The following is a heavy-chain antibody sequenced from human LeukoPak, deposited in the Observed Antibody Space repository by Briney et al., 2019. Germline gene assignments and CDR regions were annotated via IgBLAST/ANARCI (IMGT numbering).Heavy chain of an antibody. J-gene: IGHJ4*02. CDR1: GGSISSSSYY. D-gene: IGHD3-10*01. V-gene: IGHV4-39*01. CDR3: ARLMVRGVNSDY. CDR2: IYYSGST. Sequence: SETLSLTCTVSGGSISSSSYYWGWIRQPPGKGLEWIGSIYYSGSTYYNPSLKSRVTISVDTSKNQFSLKLSSATAADTAVYYCARLMVRGVNSDYWGQGTLVTVSS.